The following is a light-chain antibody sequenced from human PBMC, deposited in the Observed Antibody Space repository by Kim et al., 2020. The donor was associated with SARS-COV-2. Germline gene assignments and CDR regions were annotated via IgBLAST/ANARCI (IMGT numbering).Light chain of an antibody. CDR1: QSVSSH. J-gene: IGKJ1*01. CDR3: QQSHNWPPGT. CDR2: GAYGPF. Sequence: EIVLTQSPATLSVSPGERVTLSCRTSQSVSSHLAWYQHKPGQAPRLLIYGAYGPFTRATGIPARFSGSGSGTEFTLTISSLQSEDFAVYFCQQSHNWPPGTFGQGTEVDVK. V-gene: IGKV3-15*01.